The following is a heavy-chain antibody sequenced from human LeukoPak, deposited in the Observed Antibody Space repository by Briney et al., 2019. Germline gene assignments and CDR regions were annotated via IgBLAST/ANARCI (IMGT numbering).Heavy chain of an antibody. CDR3: ARDLVVVPAAPGGY. J-gene: IGHJ4*02. CDR2: VSGYNGNT. Sequence: KPGASVKVSCKASGYTFTSYGISWVRQAPGQGLEWMGWVSGYNGNTNYAQKLQGRVTMTTDTSTSTAYMELRSLRSDDTAVYYCARDLVVVPAAPGGYWGQGTLVTVSS. D-gene: IGHD2-2*01. V-gene: IGHV1-18*01. CDR1: GYTFTSYG.